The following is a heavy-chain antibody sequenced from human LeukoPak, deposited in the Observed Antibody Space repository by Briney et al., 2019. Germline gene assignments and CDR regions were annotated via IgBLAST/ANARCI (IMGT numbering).Heavy chain of an antibody. CDR1: GFTFSSYA. CDR2: ISGSGGST. J-gene: IGHJ4*02. Sequence: GGSLRLSCAASGFTFSSYAMSWVRQAPGKGLEWVSAISGSGGSTYYADSVKGRFTISRDNSKSTPYLQMNSLRAEDTAVYYCTKDRRTLTGTTPDYWGQGTLVTVSS. V-gene: IGHV3-23*01. D-gene: IGHD1-20*01. CDR3: TKDRRTLTGTTPDY.